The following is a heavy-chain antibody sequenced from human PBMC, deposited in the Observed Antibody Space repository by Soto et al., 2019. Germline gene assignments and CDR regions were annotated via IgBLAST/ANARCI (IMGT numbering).Heavy chain of an antibody. CDR3: ARDQTGYSSGWYVGWYFDL. V-gene: IGHV3-21*01. Sequence: EVQLVESGGGLVKPGGSLRLSCAASGFTFSSYSMNWVRQAPGKGLEWVSSISSSSSYIYYADSVKGRFTISRDNAKISLFLQMNSLRAEDTAVYYCARDQTGYSSGWYVGWYFDLWGRGTLVTVSS. J-gene: IGHJ2*01. CDR1: GFTFSSYS. CDR2: ISSSSSYI. D-gene: IGHD6-19*01.